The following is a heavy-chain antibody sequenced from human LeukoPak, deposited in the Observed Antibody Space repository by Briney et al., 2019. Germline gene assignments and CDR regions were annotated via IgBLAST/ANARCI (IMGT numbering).Heavy chain of an antibody. CDR2: INHSGST. CDR1: GGSFSGYY. CDR3: ARRTGAPRARGLRLGELSS. V-gene: IGHV4-34*01. J-gene: IGHJ5*02. D-gene: IGHD3-16*02. Sequence: SETLSLTCAVYGGSFSGYYWSWIRQPPGKGLEWIGEINHSGSTNYNPSLKSRVTISVDTSKNQFSLKLSSVTAADTAVYYCARRTGAPRARGLRLGELSSWGQGTLVTVSS.